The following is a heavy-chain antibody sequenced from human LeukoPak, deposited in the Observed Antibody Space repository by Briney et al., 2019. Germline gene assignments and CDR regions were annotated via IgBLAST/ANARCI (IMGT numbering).Heavy chain of an antibody. D-gene: IGHD6-13*01. CDR3: ARDMTRAVPIPGTYYYAYAMDV. J-gene: IGHJ6*02. V-gene: IGHV4-59*01. CDR1: GGSITSYF. CDR2: VYYRGST. Sequence: SETLSLTCTVSGGSITSYFWNWIRQSPGKGLEWVGYVYYRGSTNYNPSLKSRVTISVDTSKNQFSLELSAVTAADTAVYYGARDMTRAVPIPGTYYYAYAMDVWGQGTTVTVSS.